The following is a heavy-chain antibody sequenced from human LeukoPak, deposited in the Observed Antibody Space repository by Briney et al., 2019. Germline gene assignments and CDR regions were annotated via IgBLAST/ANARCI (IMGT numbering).Heavy chain of an antibody. J-gene: IGHJ4*02. Sequence: GGSLRLSCAASGFTFSSHGMSWVRQAPGKGLEWVSTISGSGDYTYYADSVKGRFTISRDNSKNTLYLQMNSLRAEDTAVYYCAKVTYVSGTYGAFDSWGQGTLVTVSS. D-gene: IGHD3-10*01. CDR1: GFTFSSHG. CDR3: AKVTYVSGTYGAFDS. V-gene: IGHV3-23*01. CDR2: ISGSGDYT.